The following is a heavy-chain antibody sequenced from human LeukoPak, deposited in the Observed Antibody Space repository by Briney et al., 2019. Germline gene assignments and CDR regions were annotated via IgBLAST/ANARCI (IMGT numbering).Heavy chain of an antibody. CDR2: IYSGGST. V-gene: IGHV3-53*01. CDR1: GFTVSSNY. Sequence: GGSLRLSCAASGFTVSSNYMSWVRQAPGKGLEWVSVIYSGGSTYYADSVKGRFTISRDNSKNTLYLQMNSLRAEDTAVYYCARVPRELRAFYFDYWGQGTLVTVSS. J-gene: IGHJ4*02. CDR3: ARVPRELRAFYFDY. D-gene: IGHD1-7*01.